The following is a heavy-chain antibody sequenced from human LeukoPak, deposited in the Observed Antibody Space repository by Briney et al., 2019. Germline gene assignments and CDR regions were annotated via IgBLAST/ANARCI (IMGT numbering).Heavy chain of an antibody. CDR2: IYYSGST. CDR1: GGSISSYY. V-gene: IGHV4-59*01. CDR3: ARDNDQEDAFDI. J-gene: IGHJ3*02. D-gene: IGHD2-2*01. Sequence: SETLSLTCTVSGGSISSYYWSRIRQPPGKGLEWIGYIYYSGSTNYNPSLKSRVTISVDTSKNQFSLKLSSVTAADTAVYYCARDNDQEDAFDIWGQGTMVTVSS.